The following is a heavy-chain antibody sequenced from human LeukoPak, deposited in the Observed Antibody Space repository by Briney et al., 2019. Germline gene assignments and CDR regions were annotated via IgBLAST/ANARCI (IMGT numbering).Heavy chain of an antibody. J-gene: IGHJ4*02. CDR1: GGSFSGYY. V-gene: IGHV4-34*01. CDR2: INHSGST. CDR3: ARNMVRGVIISAPVY. Sequence: SETLSLTCAVYGGSFSGYYWSWIRQPPGKGLERIGEINHSGSTNYNPSLKSRVTISVDTSKNQFSLKLSSVTAADTAVYYCARNMVRGVIISAPVYWGQGTLVTVSS. D-gene: IGHD3-10*01.